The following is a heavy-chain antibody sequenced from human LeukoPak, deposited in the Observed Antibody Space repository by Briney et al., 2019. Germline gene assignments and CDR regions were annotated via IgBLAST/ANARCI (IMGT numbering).Heavy chain of an antibody. D-gene: IGHD2-15*01. CDR3: ARGRTPRIWYFDL. Sequence: KTSETLSLTCAVYGGSFSGYYWSWIRQPPGKGLEWIGEINHSGSTNYNPSLKSRVTISVDTSKNQFSLKLSSVTAADTAVYYCARGRTPRIWYFDLWGRGTLVTVSS. CDR1: GGSFSGYY. CDR2: INHSGST. V-gene: IGHV4-34*01. J-gene: IGHJ2*01.